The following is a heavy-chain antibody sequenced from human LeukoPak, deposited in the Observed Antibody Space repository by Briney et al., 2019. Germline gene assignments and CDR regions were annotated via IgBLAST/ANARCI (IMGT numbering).Heavy chain of an antibody. D-gene: IGHD3-10*01. J-gene: IGHJ4*02. CDR2: IYPGDSDT. CDR1: GYSFPTYW. V-gene: IGHV5-51*03. CDR3: ARAEFGELFGDHFDY. Sequence: KPGESLKISCKGSGYSFPTYWIGWVRQMPGKGLEWMGIIYPGDSDTRYSPSFQGQVTISADKSISAAYLQWSSLKASDTAMYYCARAEFGELFGDHFDYWGQGTLVTVSS.